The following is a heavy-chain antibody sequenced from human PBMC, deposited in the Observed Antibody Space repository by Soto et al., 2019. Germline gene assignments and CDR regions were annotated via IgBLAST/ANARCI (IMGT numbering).Heavy chain of an antibody. Sequence: SWVRQAQGKGLEWVSAISGSGGSTYYADSVKGRFTISRDNSKNTLYLQMNSLRAEDTAVYYCAKSVVARLRGHGTLVTVSS. J-gene: IGHJ4*01. CDR2: ISGSGGST. CDR3: AKSVVARL. D-gene: IGHD2-15*01. V-gene: IGHV3-23*01.